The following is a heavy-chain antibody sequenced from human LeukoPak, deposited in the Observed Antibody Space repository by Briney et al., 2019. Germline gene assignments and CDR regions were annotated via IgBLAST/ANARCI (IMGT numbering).Heavy chain of an antibody. Sequence: ASVKVSCKVSGYTLTELSMHWVRQAPGKGLEWMGGFDPEDGETIYAQKFQGRVTMTEDTSTDTAYMELSSLRSEDTAVYYCATEGTTDWYNWFDPWGQGTLVTVSS. J-gene: IGHJ5*02. D-gene: IGHD2-2*01. CDR2: FDPEDGET. CDR3: ATEGTTDWYNWFDP. V-gene: IGHV1-24*01. CDR1: GYTLTELS.